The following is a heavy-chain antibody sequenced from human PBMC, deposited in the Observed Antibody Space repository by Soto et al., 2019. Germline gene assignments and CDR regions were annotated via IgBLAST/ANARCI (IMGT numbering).Heavy chain of an antibody. D-gene: IGHD2-15*01. J-gene: IGHJ6*02. V-gene: IGHV3-30*18. CDR3: AKARGDCSGGNCYSRNHYYYGMDV. CDR2: ILYDGSNK. CDR1: GFTFSSYG. Sequence: QVQLVESGGGVVQPGRSLRLSCAASGFTFSSYGIHWVRQAPGKGLEWVAIILYDGSNKYYADSVKGRFTISRDNSKNTLFLHMNSLRAEDTAVYYCAKARGDCSGGNCYSRNHYYYGMDVWGQGSTVTVSS.